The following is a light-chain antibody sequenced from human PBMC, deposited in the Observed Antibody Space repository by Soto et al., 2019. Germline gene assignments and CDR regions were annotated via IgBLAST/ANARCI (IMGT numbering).Light chain of an antibody. V-gene: IGLV2-8*01. Sequence: QSALTQPPSASGSPGQSVTISCTGTSSDVGGYNYVSWYQQHPGKAPKLMIYEVTKRPSGVPDRFSGYKSGNTASLTVSGLQAEDEADYYCSSYAGSNIVIFGGGTKLTVL. CDR2: EVT. J-gene: IGLJ2*01. CDR3: SSYAGSNIVI. CDR1: SSDVGGYNY.